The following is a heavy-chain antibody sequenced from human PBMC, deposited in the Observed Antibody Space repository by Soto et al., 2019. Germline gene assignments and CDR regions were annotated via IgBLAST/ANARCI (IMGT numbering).Heavy chain of an antibody. CDR3: AGTESSGYSYWYFDV. J-gene: IGHJ2*01. Sequence: QVQLQESGPGLVKPSQTLSLTCTVSGASIRSGGHYWSWIRQHPGKGLEWIGYIYYSGITYYNPSLKSRVTISVDTSKNQFSLELSSVTAADTAVFYCAGTESSGYSYWYFDVWGRGTLVTVSS. CDR2: IYYSGIT. D-gene: IGHD3-22*01. V-gene: IGHV4-31*03. CDR1: GASIRSGGHY.